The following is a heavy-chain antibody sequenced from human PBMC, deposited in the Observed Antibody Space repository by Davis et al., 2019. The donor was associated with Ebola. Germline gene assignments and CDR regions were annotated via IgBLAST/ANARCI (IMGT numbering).Heavy chain of an antibody. CDR1: GFTFSSYD. CDR3: ARALPPGFPTTYYYYYYGMDV. Sequence: GESLKISCAASGFTFSSYDMHWVRQATGKGLEWVSAIGTAGDTYYPGSVNGRFTISRENAKNSLYLQMKSLRAGDPAVHYCARALPPGFPTTYYYYYYGMDVWGQGTTVTVSS. D-gene: IGHD1/OR15-1a*01. V-gene: IGHV3-13*01. J-gene: IGHJ6*02. CDR2: IGTAGDT.